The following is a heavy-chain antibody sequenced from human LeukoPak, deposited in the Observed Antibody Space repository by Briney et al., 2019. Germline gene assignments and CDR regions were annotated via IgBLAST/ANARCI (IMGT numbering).Heavy chain of an antibody. CDR3: ATGFTSTSHDGY. CDR1: GFTFSSAG. D-gene: IGHD2/OR15-2a*01. CDR2: IKQIKNGGTT. V-gene: IGHV3-15*01. J-gene: IGHJ4*02. Sequence: GGSLRLSCAAPGFTFSSAGMTWVRQTPGKGRGGVGGIKQIKNGGTTDYAAPVKDRFTISRDDSINTLYLQMNSLKTEDTAVYYCATGFTSTSHDGYWGQGTLVTVSS.